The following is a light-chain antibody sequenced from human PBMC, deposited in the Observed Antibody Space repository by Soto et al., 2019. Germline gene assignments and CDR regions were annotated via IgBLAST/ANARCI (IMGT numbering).Light chain of an antibody. J-gene: IGKJ1*01. CDR2: DAS. Sequence: EIVLTQSPANVSLSPGERATLSCRASQSVHPYLAWYQQKPGQAPRLLIYDASSRATGIPVRFSGSGSGADFTLTISSLEPEDFAVYCCQQRRDWPPATFGQGTKVEIK. CDR3: QQRRDWPPAT. V-gene: IGKV3-11*01. CDR1: QSVHPY.